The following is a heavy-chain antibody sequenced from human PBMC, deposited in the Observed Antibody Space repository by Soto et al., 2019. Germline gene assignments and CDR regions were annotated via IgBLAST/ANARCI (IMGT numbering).Heavy chain of an antibody. V-gene: IGHV4-30-4*01. CDR3: AREKTYYGSGSYYKAPPYNWFDP. D-gene: IGHD3-10*01. Sequence: SETLSLTCTVSGGSISSGDYYWSWIRQPPGKGLEWIGYIYYSGSTNYNPSLKSRVTISVDTSKNQFSLKLSSVTAADTAVYYCAREKTYYGSGSYYKAPPYNWFDPRGQGTLVTVSS. J-gene: IGHJ5*02. CDR2: IYYSGST. CDR1: GGSISSGDYY.